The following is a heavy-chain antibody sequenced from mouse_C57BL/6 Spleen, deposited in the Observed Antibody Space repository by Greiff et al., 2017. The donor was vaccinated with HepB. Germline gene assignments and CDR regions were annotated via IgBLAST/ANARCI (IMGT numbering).Heavy chain of an antibody. CDR2: IDPSDSET. J-gene: IGHJ2*01. V-gene: IGHV1-52*01. CDR1: GYTFTSYW. CDR3: ARRGYDSFDY. D-gene: IGHD2-4*01. Sequence: VKLQQPGAELVRPGSSVKLSCKASGYTFTSYWMHWVKQRPIQGLEWIGNIDPSDSETHYNQKFKDKATLTVDKSSSTAYMQLSSLTSEDSAVYYCARRGYDSFDYWGQGTTLTVSS.